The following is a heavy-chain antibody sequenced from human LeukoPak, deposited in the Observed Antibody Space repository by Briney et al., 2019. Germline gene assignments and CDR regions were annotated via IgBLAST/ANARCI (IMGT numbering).Heavy chain of an antibody. Sequence: GGSLRLPCSASGFTFSSYAMIWVRQAPGKGLEWVSAISGSGGSTYYEDSVKGRFTISRDNSKKTLYLQMNSLRAEDTAVYYCAKGPQTIYSGYDFGVYYGMDVWGQGTTVTVSS. CDR1: GFTFSSYA. V-gene: IGHV3-23*01. CDR3: AKGPQTIYSGYDFGVYYGMDV. CDR2: ISGSGGST. J-gene: IGHJ6*02. D-gene: IGHD5-12*01.